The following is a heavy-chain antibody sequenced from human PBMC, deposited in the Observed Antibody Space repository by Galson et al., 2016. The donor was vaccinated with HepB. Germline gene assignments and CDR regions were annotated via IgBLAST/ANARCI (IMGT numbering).Heavy chain of an antibody. CDR1: GGSISSGGYY. CDR3: ARVWGVSTVID. Sequence: TLSLTCTVSGGSISSGGYYWSWIRRHPGKGLQWIGDIHHSGTTYSTPSLKSRVTMSVDTSKNRFSLLLSSLTAADTAVYYCARVWGVSTVIDWGQGTLVTVSS. J-gene: IGHJ4*02. CDR2: IHHSGTT. D-gene: IGHD3-16*01. V-gene: IGHV4-31*03.